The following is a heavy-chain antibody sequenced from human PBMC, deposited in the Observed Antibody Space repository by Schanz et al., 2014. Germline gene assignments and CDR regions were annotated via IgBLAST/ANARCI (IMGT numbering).Heavy chain of an antibody. CDR2: INWSDGGST. J-gene: IGHJ4*02. CDR1: GFTFENYA. CDR3: AKTLFPGGTQTFGN. Sequence: EVQLVESGGGVVRPGGSLRLSCAASGFTFENYALTWVRQVPGKGLEWVSRINWSDGGSTGYADSVRGRFTISRDNAKNSLYLEMNSLRVEDTAVYYCAKTLFPGGTQTFGNWGRGTLVTVSS. V-gene: IGHV3-20*04. D-gene: IGHD2-8*02.